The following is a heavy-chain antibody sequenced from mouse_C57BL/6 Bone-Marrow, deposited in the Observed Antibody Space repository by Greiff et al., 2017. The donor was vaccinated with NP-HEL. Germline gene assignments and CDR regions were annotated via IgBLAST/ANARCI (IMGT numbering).Heavy chain of an antibody. V-gene: IGHV14-4*01. CDR3: TTDYYGSSPYAMDD. CDR2: IDPENGDT. Sequence: VQLQQSGAELVRPGASVKLSCTASGFNIKDDYMHWVKQRPEQGLEWIGWIDPENGDTEYASKFQGKATITADTSSNTAYLQLSSLTSEDTAVYYCTTDYYGSSPYAMDDWGQGTSGTVSS. J-gene: IGHJ4*01. D-gene: IGHD1-1*01. CDR1: GFNIKDDY.